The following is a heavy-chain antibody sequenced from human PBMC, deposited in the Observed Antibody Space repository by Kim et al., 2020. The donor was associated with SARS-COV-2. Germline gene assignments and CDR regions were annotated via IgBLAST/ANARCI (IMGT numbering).Heavy chain of an antibody. CDR2: IKQDGSEE. J-gene: IGHJ4*02. V-gene: IGHV3-7*05. CDR1: GFIFSSNW. CDR3: ARARPGLSHDY. Sequence: GGSLRLSCAASGFIFSSNWMSWVRRAPGKGLEWLDVIKQDGSEEYYVDSVKGRFTISRDNAKDSLFLQMNDLRAEDTAMYYCARARPGLSHDYWGQGTLVTVSS.